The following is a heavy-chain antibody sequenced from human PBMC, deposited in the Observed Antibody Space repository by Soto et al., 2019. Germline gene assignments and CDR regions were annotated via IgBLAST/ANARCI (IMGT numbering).Heavy chain of an antibody. CDR2: IYYSGST. J-gene: IGHJ5*02. Sequence: SETLSLTCTVSGGSISSGGYYWSWIRQHPGKGLEWIGYIYYSGSTYYNPSLKSRVTISVDTSKNQFSLKLSSVTAADTAVYYCARLVGATGWFDPWGQGTLVTVSS. CDR1: GGSISSGGYY. D-gene: IGHD1-26*01. V-gene: IGHV4-31*03. CDR3: ARLVGATGWFDP.